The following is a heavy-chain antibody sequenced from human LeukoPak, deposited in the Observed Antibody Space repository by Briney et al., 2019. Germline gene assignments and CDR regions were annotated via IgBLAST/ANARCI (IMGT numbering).Heavy chain of an antibody. CDR1: GLTFSSYA. Sequence: PGRSLRLSCAASGLTFSSYAMTWVRQAPGKGLEWVSAISGSAGNTHYADSVEGRFTISRDNTKNTVYLEMNSLRAEDTAVYYCAKKVYNWNDCLDYGGQGTLVTVSA. D-gene: IGHD1-20*01. J-gene: IGHJ4*02. CDR2: ISGSAGNT. V-gene: IGHV3-23*01. CDR3: AKKVYNWNDCLDY.